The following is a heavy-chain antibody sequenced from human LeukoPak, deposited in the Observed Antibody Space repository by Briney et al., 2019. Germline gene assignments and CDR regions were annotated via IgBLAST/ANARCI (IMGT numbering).Heavy chain of an antibody. V-gene: IGHV4-4*09. CDR1: VGSISSYY. J-gene: IGHJ4*02. CDR2: IYTSGST. CDR3: ARENSGSYREFDY. Sequence: SETLSLTCTVSVGSISSYYGSWIRQPPGKGLEWIGYIYTSGSTNYNPSLKSRVNMSVDTSKNQFPLKLSSVTAADTAVFYCARENSGSYREFDYWGQGTLVTVSS. D-gene: IGHD1-26*01.